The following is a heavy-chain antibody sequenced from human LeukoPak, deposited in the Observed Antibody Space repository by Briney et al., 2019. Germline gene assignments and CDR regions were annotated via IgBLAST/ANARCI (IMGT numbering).Heavy chain of an antibody. J-gene: IGHJ4*02. Sequence: ASVKVSCTASGYTCTGYYMHWVRQAPGQGLERMGWINPNSGGTNYAQKFQGRVTMTRDTSISTAYMELSRLRSDDTAVYYCARAISDYDILTGYIDYWGQGTLVTVSS. CDR2: INPNSGGT. CDR3: ARAISDYDILTGYIDY. D-gene: IGHD3-9*01. CDR1: GYTCTGYY. V-gene: IGHV1-2*02.